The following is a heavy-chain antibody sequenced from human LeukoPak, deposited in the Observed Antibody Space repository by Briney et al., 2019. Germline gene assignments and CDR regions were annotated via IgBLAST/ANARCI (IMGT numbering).Heavy chain of an antibody. V-gene: IGHV4-61*02. CDR1: CGSISSGSYY. CDR3: ARDGVTVTTLDAFDI. CDR2: IFTSGGP. J-gene: IGHJ3*02. Sequence: SETLPLTSTVSCGSISSGSYYWSWIQQPAWKGLEWIEPIFTSGGPSYNPSLKSRVTISVDTSKNQFSLKLSSVTAADTAVYYCARDGVTVTTLDAFDIWGQGTMVTVSS. D-gene: IGHD4-17*01.